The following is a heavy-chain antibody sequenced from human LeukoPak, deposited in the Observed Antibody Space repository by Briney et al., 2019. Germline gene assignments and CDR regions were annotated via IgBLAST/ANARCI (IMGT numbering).Heavy chain of an antibody. CDR2: IIPIFGTA. CDR3: ARTAGGNAPFVY. D-gene: IGHD4-23*01. J-gene: IGHJ4*02. CDR1: GGTFSSYA. V-gene: IGHV1-69*06. Sequence: SVKVSCKASGGTFSSYAISWVRQAPGQGLEWMGGIIPIFGTANYAQKFQGRVTITADKSTSTAYMELSSLRSEDTAVYYCARTAGGNAPFVYWGQGTLVTVSS.